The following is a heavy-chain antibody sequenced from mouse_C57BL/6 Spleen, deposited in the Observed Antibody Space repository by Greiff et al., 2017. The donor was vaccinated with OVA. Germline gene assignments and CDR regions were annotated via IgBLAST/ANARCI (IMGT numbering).Heavy chain of an antibody. J-gene: IGHJ4*01. Sequence: EVKLVESGGGLVKPGGSLKLSCAASGFTFSSYAMSWVRQTPEKRLEWVATISDGGSYTYYPDNVKGRFTISRDNAKNNLYLQMSHLKSEDTAMYYCARVREDLLLRVEAMDYWGQGTSVTVSS. CDR3: ARVREDLLLRVEAMDY. V-gene: IGHV5-4*03. CDR1: GFTFSSYA. D-gene: IGHD1-1*01. CDR2: ISDGGSYT.